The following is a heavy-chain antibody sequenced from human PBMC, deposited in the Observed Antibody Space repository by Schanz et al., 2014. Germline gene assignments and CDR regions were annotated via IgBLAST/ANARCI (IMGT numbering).Heavy chain of an antibody. CDR1: GYTFTGHH. Sequence: QVQLEQSGAEVKKPGASVKVSCKASGYTFTGHHMHWVRQAPGQGLEWMGWITKSGDRNYAQKFQGWVTMTRDTSISTAYMELSRLKSDDTAVYYCARAFGGYDPAGALDYWGQGTLXTVSS. D-gene: IGHD5-12*01. J-gene: IGHJ4*02. CDR3: ARAFGGYDPAGALDY. CDR2: ITKSGDR. V-gene: IGHV1-2*04.